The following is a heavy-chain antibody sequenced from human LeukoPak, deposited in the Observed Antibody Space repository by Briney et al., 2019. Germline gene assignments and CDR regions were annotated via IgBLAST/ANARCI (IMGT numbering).Heavy chain of an antibody. CDR1: GGSISSYY. V-gene: IGHV4-4*07. CDR2: IYTSGST. Sequence: TETLSLTCTVSGGSISSYYWSWIRQPAGKGLEWIGRIYTSGSTNYNPSLKSRVTMSVDTSKNQFSLKLSSVTAADTAVYCCARDGPGYYYYYGMDVWGQGTTVTVSS. J-gene: IGHJ6*02. CDR3: ARDGPGYYYYYGMDV.